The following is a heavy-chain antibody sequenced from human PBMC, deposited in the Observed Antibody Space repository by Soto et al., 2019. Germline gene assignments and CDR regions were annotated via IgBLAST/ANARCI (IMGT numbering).Heavy chain of an antibody. CDR1: GGSISSSSYY. CDR2: IYYSGST. V-gene: IGHV4-39*01. Sequence: PSETLSLTCTVSGGSISSSSYYWGWIRQPPGKGLEWIGSIYYSGSTYYNPSLKSRVTISVDTSKNQFSLKLSSVTAADTAVYYCARLSPRVYFDYWGQGTLVTVSS. CDR3: ARLSPRVYFDY. J-gene: IGHJ4*02.